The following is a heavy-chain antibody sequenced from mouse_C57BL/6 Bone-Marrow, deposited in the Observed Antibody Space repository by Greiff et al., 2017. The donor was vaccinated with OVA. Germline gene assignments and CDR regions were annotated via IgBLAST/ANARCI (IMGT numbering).Heavy chain of an antibody. Sequence: EVHLVESGGDLVKPGGSLKLSCAASGFTFSSYGMSWVRQTPDKRLEWVATISSGGSYTYYPDSVKGRFTISRDNAKNTLYLQMSSLKSEDTAMYYCARHSITTVVGAMDYWGQGTSVTVSS. CDR1: GFTFSSYG. D-gene: IGHD1-1*01. CDR3: ARHSITTVVGAMDY. V-gene: IGHV5-6*01. CDR2: ISSGGSYT. J-gene: IGHJ4*01.